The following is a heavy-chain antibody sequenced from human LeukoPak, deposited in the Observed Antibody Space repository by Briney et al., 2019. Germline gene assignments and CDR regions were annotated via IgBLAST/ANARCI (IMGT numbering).Heavy chain of an antibody. Sequence: GGSLRLSCAASGFTFSSYAVHWVRQAPGKGLEWVAVISYDGSNKYYADSVKGRFTISRGNSKNTLYLQMNSLRAEDTAVYYCARDHAVYYYGSGSYSALWGQGTLVTVSS. CDR3: ARDHAVYYYGSGSYSAL. J-gene: IGHJ1*01. D-gene: IGHD3-10*01. CDR2: ISYDGSNK. CDR1: GFTFSSYA. V-gene: IGHV3-30*04.